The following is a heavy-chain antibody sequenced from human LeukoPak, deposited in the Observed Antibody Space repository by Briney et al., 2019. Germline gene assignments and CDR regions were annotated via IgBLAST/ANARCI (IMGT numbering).Heavy chain of an antibody. CDR1: ALSFDEYG. D-gene: IGHD4/OR15-4a*01. Sequence: PGGSLRLSCAGSALSFDEYGTSWVRQAPGKGLEWVGGIDWEGGKTAYADTVKGRFTISRDNARKSLFLQMNGLRVEDTALYYCAANLLQDPYYYFLDLWGKGTTVTVSS. CDR2: IDWEGGKT. CDR3: AANLLQDPYYYFLDL. V-gene: IGHV3-20*04. J-gene: IGHJ6*03.